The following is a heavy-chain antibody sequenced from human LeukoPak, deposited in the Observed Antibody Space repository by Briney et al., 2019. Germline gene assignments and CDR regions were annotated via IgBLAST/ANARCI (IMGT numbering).Heavy chain of an antibody. J-gene: IGHJ4*02. CDR1: GFTFSNAW. D-gene: IGHD6-19*01. CDR3: ARARIAVAVDFDY. V-gene: IGHV4-34*01. CDR2: INHSGST. Sequence: GSLRLSCAASGFTFSNAWMSWVRQPPGKGLEWIGEINHSGSTNYNPSLKSRVTISVDTSKNQFSLKLSSVTAADTAVYYCARARIAVAVDFDYWGQGTLVTVSS.